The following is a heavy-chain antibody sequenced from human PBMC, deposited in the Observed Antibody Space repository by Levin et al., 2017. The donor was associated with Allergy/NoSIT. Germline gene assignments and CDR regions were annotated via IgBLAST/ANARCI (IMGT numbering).Heavy chain of an antibody. CDR2: IGTHGAGI. J-gene: IGHJ5*02. D-gene: IGHD5-12*01. CDR3: VRGDRNSGWMS. Sequence: GESLKISCAASGFTFSDFVMSWVRQAPGKGLDWVSAIGTHGAGIHYADSVRGRFTISRDNSKHTLYLQKHSLTVEDTAVYYCVRGDRNSGWMSWGQGTLVTVS. V-gene: IGHV3-23*01. CDR1: GFTFSDFV.